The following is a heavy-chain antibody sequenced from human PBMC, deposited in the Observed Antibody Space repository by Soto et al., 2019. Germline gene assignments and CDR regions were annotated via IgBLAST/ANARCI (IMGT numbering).Heavy chain of an antibody. V-gene: IGHV4-34*01. Sequence: PSETLSLTCAVYGGSFSDYYWTWIRQPPGKGLEWIGEINHSGSTNYNPSLKSRVTISVDTSKKQFSLRLSSVTAADTAVFYCARRGTLFGVDSNWFDPWGQGTLVTVS. CDR1: GGSFSDYY. CDR3: ARRGTLFGVDSNWFDP. CDR2: INHSGST. D-gene: IGHD3-3*01. J-gene: IGHJ5*02.